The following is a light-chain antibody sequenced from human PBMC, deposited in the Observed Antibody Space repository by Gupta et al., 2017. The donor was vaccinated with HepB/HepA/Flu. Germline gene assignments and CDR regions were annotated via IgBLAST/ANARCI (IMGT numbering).Light chain of an antibody. CDR2: DAS. J-gene: IGKJ4*01. CDR3: EKYDDFYSLT. CDR1: QDIGNH. Sequence: DVQMTQSPSSLSASVGDRVTITCQASQDIGNHLNWYQQKPGKAPKLLIYDASNLEAGVPSRFSGSGSGTEFTFTISSLQPEDFATYYCEKYDDFYSLTCGGGTKVEIK. V-gene: IGKV1-33*01.